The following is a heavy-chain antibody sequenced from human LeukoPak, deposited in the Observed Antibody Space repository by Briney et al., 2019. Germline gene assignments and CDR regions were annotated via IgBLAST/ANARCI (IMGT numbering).Heavy chain of an antibody. CDR1: GYTFTRYY. J-gene: IGHJ6*03. CDR3: ATSAGYYRAGHYYYMGV. Sequence: ASVTVSYKPSGYTFTRYYLHWVRQAPGQGLEWMGWMNPNTAGTNYAQNFLGGVTLTWDTSITTAYMELNRLTSDDTAVYYCATSAGYYRAGHYYYMGVWGKGTSVTVSS. D-gene: IGHD1-26*01. V-gene: IGHV1-2*02. CDR2: MNPNTAGT.